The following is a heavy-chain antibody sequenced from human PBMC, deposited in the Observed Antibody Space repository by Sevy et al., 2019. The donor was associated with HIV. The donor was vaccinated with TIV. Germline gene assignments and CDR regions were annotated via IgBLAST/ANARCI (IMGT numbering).Heavy chain of an antibody. D-gene: IGHD4-17*01. CDR1: GFTFSTYW. V-gene: IGHV3-7*01. CDR2: IKYDGSEK. CDR3: ARDLANGSEDYGDYYFDY. J-gene: IGHJ4*02. Sequence: GGSLRLSCAASGFTFSTYWMTWVRQAPGTGLEWVANIKYDGSEKYYVDSVKGRFTISRDNAKNSLYLQMNSLRAEDTAVYYCARDLANGSEDYGDYYFDYWGQGTLVTVSS.